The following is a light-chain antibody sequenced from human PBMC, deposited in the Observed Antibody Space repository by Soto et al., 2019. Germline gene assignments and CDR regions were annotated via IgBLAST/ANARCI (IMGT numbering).Light chain of an antibody. CDR2: DAS. CDR3: QQRSNWPPEGV. J-gene: IGKJ3*01. Sequence: EIVLTQSPATLSLSPGERATLSCRASQSVSSYLAWYQQKPGQAPRLLIYDASNRATGIPARFSGSGSGTDSTHTISSLEPEDFAVYYCQQRSNWPPEGVFGPGTKVDIK. V-gene: IGKV3-11*01. CDR1: QSVSSY.